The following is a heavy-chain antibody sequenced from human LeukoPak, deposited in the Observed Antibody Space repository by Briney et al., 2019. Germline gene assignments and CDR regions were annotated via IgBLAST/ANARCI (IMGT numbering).Heavy chain of an antibody. CDR1: GFTFSNYW. CDR3: ARVNTPGRGYSYGSPFDY. V-gene: IGHV3-7*01. J-gene: IGHJ4*02. CDR2: IKQDGTEK. D-gene: IGHD5-18*01. Sequence: GGSLRLSCAASGFTFSNYWMSWVRQAPGKGLEWVANIKQDGTEKYYVDSVKGRFTISRDNAKRSLYLQTNSLTAEDTAVYSCARVNTPGRGYSYGSPFDYWGQGTLVTVSS.